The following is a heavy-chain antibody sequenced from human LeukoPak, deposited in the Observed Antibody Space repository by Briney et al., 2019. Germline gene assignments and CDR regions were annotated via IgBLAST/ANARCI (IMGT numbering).Heavy chain of an antibody. Sequence: SETLSLTCAVHGGSFSGYYWSWIRQPPGKGLEWIGEINHSGSTNYNPSLKSRVTISVDTSKNQFSLKLSSVTAADTAVYYCARVQLDCSSTSCYLFDYWGQGTLVTVSS. CDR1: GGSFSGYY. J-gene: IGHJ4*02. CDR2: INHSGST. V-gene: IGHV4-34*01. D-gene: IGHD2-2*01. CDR3: ARVQLDCSSTSCYLFDY.